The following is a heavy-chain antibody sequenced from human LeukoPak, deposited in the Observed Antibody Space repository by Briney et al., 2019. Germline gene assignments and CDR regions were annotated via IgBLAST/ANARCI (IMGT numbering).Heavy chain of an antibody. J-gene: IGHJ4*02. CDR2: IDGGGST. V-gene: IGHV3-23*01. Sequence: GGSLRLSCAASGFTFSSYAMSWVRQAPGKGLEWVSAIDGGGSTYYADSVKGRFTISRDDSENTLYLQMNSLRVEDTAVYYCARDKDWGYDYWGQGTLVSVSS. CDR1: GFTFSSYA. D-gene: IGHD3/OR15-3a*01. CDR3: ARDKDWGYDY.